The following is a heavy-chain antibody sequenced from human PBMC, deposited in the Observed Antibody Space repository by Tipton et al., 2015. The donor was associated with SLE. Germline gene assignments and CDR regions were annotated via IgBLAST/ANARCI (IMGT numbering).Heavy chain of an antibody. D-gene: IGHD6-13*01. CDR1: GFTFSSYG. J-gene: IGHJ4*01. V-gene: IGHV3-30*03. Sequence: SLRLSCAASGFTFSSYGMHWVRQAPGKGLEWVAVISYDGSNKYYADSVKGRFTISRDNSKNALYLQMNSLRAEDTAVYYCARGRIAAAGRGYYFDYWGQGTLVTVSS. CDR2: ISYDGSNK. CDR3: ARGRIAAAGRGYYFDY.